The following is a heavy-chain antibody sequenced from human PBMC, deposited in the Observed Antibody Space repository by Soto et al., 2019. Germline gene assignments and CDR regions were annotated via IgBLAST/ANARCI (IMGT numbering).Heavy chain of an antibody. D-gene: IGHD1-1*01. CDR2: ISGSGGST. CDR3: AKCPLLEWMLRPSWYDH. V-gene: IGHV3-23*01. Sequence: GGSLRLSCTASGFTFSSYAMSWVRQAPGKGLEWVSAISGSGGSTYYADSVKGRFTISRDNFKNTRYLQMNSLRAEETAVYYGAKCPLLEWMLRPSWYDHWDQGTLVTISS. J-gene: IGHJ5*02. CDR1: GFTFSSYA.